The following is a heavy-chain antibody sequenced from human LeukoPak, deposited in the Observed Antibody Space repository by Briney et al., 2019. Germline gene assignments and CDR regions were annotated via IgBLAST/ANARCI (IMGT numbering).Heavy chain of an antibody. V-gene: IGHV1-46*01. D-gene: IGHD3-22*01. Sequence: ASVKVSCKASGYTFTSYYMHWVRQAPGQGLAWMGIINPSGGSTSYAQKFQGRVTMTRDTSTSTVYMELSSLRSEDTAVYYCARGFGPSEYYYDSSPWGQGTLVTVSS. CDR2: INPSGGST. J-gene: IGHJ5*02. CDR3: ARGFGPSEYYYDSSP. CDR1: GYTFTSYY.